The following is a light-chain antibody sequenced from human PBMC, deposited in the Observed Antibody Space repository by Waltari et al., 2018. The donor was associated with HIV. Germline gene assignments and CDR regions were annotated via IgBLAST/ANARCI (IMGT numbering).Light chain of an antibody. CDR1: QSVSSH. V-gene: IGKV3-11*01. CDR2: DAS. Sequence: EIVLTQSPATLSLSPGERATLSCRASQSVSSHLAWYQQKPVQAPRLLIYDASNRATGIPARFSGSGSGTDFTLTISSLEPEDFAVYYCQHRSNWPPTFGGGTKVEIK. CDR3: QHRSNWPPT. J-gene: IGKJ4*01.